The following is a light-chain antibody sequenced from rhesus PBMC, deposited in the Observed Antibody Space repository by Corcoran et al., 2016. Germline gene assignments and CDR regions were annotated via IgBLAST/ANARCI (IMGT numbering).Light chain of an antibody. CDR1: QGISSY. CDR3: LQHNSYPLT. CDR2: DAS. Sequence: DIQMTQSPSSLSASVGDTVTITCRASQGISSYLNWFQQKPGKAPKLMIYDASSLESGVPSRFSGSGSGTDFTLTISSLQPEDFAAYYCLQHNSYPLTFGGGTKVAIK. J-gene: IGKJ4*01. V-gene: IGKV1-28*03.